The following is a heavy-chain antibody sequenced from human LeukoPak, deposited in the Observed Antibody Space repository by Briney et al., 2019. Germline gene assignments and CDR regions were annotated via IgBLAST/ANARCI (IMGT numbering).Heavy chain of an antibody. CDR1: GYTLTELS. CDR2: FDPEDGET. D-gene: IGHD3-10*01. J-gene: IGHJ5*02. V-gene: IGHV1-24*01. CDR3: ATYGRYYGSGSYYKGWFDP. Sequence: ASVKVSCKVSGYTLTELSMHWVRQAPGKGLEWMGGFDPEDGETIYAQKFQGRVTMTEDTSTDTAYMELSSLRSEDTAVYYCATYGRYYGSGSYYKGWFDPWGQGTLVTVSS.